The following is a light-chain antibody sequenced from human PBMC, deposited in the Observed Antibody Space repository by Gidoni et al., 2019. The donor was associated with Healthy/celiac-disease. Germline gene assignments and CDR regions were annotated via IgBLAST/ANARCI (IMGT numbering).Light chain of an antibody. CDR2: AAS. V-gene: IGKV1-39*01. CDR1: QSISSY. J-gene: IGKJ2*01. CDR3: QQSYSTPPT. Sequence: DSQMTQSPSSLSASVGDRVTITCRASQSISSYLNWYQQKPGKAPKLLIYAASSLQSGVPSRFSGSGSGTDFTLTISSLQPEDFAPYYCQQSYSTPPTFGQGTKLEIK.